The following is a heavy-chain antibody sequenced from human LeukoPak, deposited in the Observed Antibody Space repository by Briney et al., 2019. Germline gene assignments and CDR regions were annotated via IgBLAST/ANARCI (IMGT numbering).Heavy chain of an antibody. CDR1: GYTFTIDW. V-gene: IGHV5-51*01. J-gene: IGHJ4*02. CDR3: ARLEGSSRSPFDY. Sequence: GESLQSSSKCSGYTFTIDWIGCVRQMPGKGLEWMGIIYPGDSDPRYSPPFQGQVTISADKSISTAYLQWSSLKASDTAMYYCARLEGSSRSPFDYWGQGTLVTVSS. CDR2: IYPGDSDP. D-gene: IGHD6-13*01.